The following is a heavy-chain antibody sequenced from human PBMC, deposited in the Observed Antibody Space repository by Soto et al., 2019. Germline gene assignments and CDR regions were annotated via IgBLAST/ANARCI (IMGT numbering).Heavy chain of an antibody. D-gene: IGHD2-2*01. J-gene: IGHJ6*02. CDR3: ARSQGSSTSLEIYYYYYYGMDV. CDR2: IITISGTA. CDR1: GGTFSSYA. V-gene: IGHV1-69*01. Sequence: QVQLVQSGAEVKKPGSSVKVSCKASGGTFSSYAISWVRQAPGQGLEWMGGIITISGTANYAQKFQGRVTITADESTSTAYMELSSLRSEDTAVYYCARSQGSSTSLEIYYYYYYGMDVWGQGTMVTVSS.